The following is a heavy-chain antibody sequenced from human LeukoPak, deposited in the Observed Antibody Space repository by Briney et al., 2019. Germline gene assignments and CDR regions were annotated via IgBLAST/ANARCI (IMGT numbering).Heavy chain of an antibody. CDR1: GGSISSYY. V-gene: IGHV4-34*01. CDR2: INHSGST. J-gene: IGHJ5*02. CDR3: ARAYYYGSGSYFAVRMFDP. Sequence: PSETLSLTCTVSGGSISSYYWSWIRQPPGKGLEWIGEINHSGSTNYNPSLKSRVTISVDTSKNQFSLKLSSVTAADTAVYYCARAYYYGSGSYFAVRMFDPWGQGTLVTVSS. D-gene: IGHD3-10*01.